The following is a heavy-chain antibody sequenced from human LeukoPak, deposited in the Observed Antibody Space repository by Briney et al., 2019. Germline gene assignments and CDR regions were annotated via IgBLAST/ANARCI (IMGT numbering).Heavy chain of an antibody. CDR2: ISGSGGST. CDR1: GFTFDDYG. V-gene: IGHV3-23*01. Sequence: GGSLRLSCAASGFTFDDYGMSWVRQAPGKGLEWVSAISGSGGSTYYADSVKGRFTISRDNSKNTLYLQMNSLRAEDTAVYYCAKVSRITMIVVVPRFDYWGQGTLVTVSS. CDR3: AKVSRITMIVVVPRFDY. J-gene: IGHJ4*02. D-gene: IGHD3-22*01.